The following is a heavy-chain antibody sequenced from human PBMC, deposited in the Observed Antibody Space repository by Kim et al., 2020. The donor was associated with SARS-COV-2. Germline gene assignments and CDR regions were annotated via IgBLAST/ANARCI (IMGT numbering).Heavy chain of an antibody. D-gene: IGHD3-3*01. CDR2: ISAYNGNT. Sequence: ASVKVSCKASGYTFTSYGISWVRQAPGQGLEWMGWISAYNGNTNYAQKLQGRVTMTTDTSTSTAYMELRSLRSDDTAVYYCARDRPFITIFGVVIPATLDAFDIWGQGTMVTVSS. CDR1: GYTFTSYG. V-gene: IGHV1-18*01. CDR3: ARDRPFITIFGVVIPATLDAFDI. J-gene: IGHJ3*02.